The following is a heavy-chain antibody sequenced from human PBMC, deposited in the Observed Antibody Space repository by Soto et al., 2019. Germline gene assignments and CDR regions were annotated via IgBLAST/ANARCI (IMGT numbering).Heavy chain of an antibody. CDR1: GGTFSSYT. Sequence: QVQLVQSGAEVKKPGSSVKVSCKASGGTFSSYTISWVRQAPGQGLEWMGRIIPILGIAKYAQKFQGRVTITADKSTSTAYMELSSLRSEHTAVYYCARAGSGCLTGWGQGTLVTASS. CDR3: ARAGSGCLTG. CDR2: IIPILGIA. V-gene: IGHV1-69*02. J-gene: IGHJ4*02. D-gene: IGHD6-19*01.